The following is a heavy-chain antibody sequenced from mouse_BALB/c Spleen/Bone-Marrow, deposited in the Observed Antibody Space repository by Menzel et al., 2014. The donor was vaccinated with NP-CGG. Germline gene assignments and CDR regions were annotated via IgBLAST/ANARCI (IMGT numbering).Heavy chain of an antibody. CDR2: IYPGDGST. CDR1: GYTFTSYY. CDR3: ARDDYGY. D-gene: IGHD2-4*01. Sequence: QVQLQQSGPELVKPGASVKMSCKASGYTFTSYYIHWVKQRPGQGLEWIGWIYPGDGSTKYNEKFKGKTTLTADKSSSIVYMLLSSLTSEDSAIYFCARDDYGYWGQGTLVTVSA. J-gene: IGHJ3*01. V-gene: IGHV1S56*01.